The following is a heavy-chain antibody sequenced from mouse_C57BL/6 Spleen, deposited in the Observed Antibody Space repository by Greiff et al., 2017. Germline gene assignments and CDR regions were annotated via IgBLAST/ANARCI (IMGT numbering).Heavy chain of an antibody. CDR2: IWSGGST. D-gene: IGHD2-1*01. CDR3: ARNGNYVPDYFDY. CDR1: GFSLTSYG. J-gene: IGHJ2*01. Sequence: VQLQESGPGLVQPSQSLSITCTVSGFSLTSYGVHWVRQSPGKGLEWLGVIWSGGSTDYNAAFISRLSISKDNSKSQVFFKMNSLQADDTAIYYCARNGNYVPDYFDYWGQGTTRTVSS. V-gene: IGHV2-2*01.